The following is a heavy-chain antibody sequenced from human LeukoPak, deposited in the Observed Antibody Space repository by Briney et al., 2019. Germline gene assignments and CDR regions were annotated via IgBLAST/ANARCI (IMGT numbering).Heavy chain of an antibody. CDR1: GGSISSSSYY. J-gene: IGHJ3*02. V-gene: IGHV4-61*01. CDR3: ARDSPVRRYGDNDAFDI. CDR2: IYYSGST. Sequence: PSETLSLTCTVSGGSISSSSYYWSWIRQPPGKGLEWIGYIYYSGSTNYNPSLKSRVTISVDTSKNQFSLKLSSVTAADTAVYYCARDSPVRRYGDNDAFDIWGQGTMVTVSS. D-gene: IGHD4-17*01.